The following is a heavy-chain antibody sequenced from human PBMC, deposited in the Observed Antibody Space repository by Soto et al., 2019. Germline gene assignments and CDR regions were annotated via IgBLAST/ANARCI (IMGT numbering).Heavy chain of an antibody. D-gene: IGHD4-17*01. Sequence: PSETLSLTCSVSGGSIISYYWSWIRQPAGKGLEWIGRIYSSGSTQYNPSLKSRVTMSVDRSKNQFSLQLTSVTAADTATYFCAREAGDDYGDFDDYWGQGLVVTVSS. J-gene: IGHJ4*02. CDR1: GGSIISYY. CDR2: IYSSGST. CDR3: AREAGDDYGDFDDY. V-gene: IGHV4-4*07.